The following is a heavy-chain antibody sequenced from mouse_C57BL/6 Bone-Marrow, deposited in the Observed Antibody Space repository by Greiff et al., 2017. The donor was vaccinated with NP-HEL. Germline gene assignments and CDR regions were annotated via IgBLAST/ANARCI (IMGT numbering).Heavy chain of an antibody. J-gene: IGHJ4*01. V-gene: IGHV3-6*01. CDR2: ISYDGSN. Sequence: EVKLEESGPGLVKPSQSLSLTCSVTGYSITSGYYWNWIRQFPGNKLEWMGYISYDGSNNYNPSLKNRISITRDTSKNQFFLKWNTVTTEDTATYDSARDTPYYAMDYWGQGTSVTVSS. CDR3: ARDTPYYAMDY. CDR1: GYSITSGYY.